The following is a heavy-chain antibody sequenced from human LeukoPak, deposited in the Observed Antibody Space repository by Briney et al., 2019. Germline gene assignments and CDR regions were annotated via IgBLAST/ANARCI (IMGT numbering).Heavy chain of an antibody. V-gene: IGHV1-3*01. CDR3: ASPIGYSGYDWIFDY. CDR2: INAGNGNT. J-gene: IGHJ4*02. Sequence: ASVKVSCKASGYTFTSYAMHWVRQAPGQRPEWMGWINAGNGNTKYSQKFQGRVTITRDTSASTAYMELSSLRSEDTAVYYCASPIGYSGYDWIFDYWGQGTLVTVSS. D-gene: IGHD5-12*01. CDR1: GYTFTSYA.